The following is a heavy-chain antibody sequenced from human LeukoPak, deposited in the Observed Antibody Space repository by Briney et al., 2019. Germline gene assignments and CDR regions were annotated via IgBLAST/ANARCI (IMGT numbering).Heavy chain of an antibody. CDR3: ARGSGYGHYYYYMDV. J-gene: IGHJ6*03. CDR1: GGTFSCYA. CDR2: IITIFGTA. V-gene: IGHV1-69*05. D-gene: IGHD3-3*01. Sequence: SVKLSCKGAGGTFSCYAISWVRRAPGQGLEWMGGIITIFGTANYAQKFHGRVTITTDETTSKAYMELSSLRSEDTAVYYCARGSGYGHYYYYMDVWGKGTTVTVSS.